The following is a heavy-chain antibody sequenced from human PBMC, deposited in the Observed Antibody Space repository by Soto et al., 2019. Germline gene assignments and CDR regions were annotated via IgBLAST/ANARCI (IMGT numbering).Heavy chain of an antibody. CDR1: GGAFGRYS. CDR3: ARGDEMTAVTIFEY. D-gene: IGHD4-17*01. CDR2: VIPVFNTS. Sequence: SVKVSCKASGGAFGRYSVSWVRQAPGQGLEWIGGVIPVFNTSNYSLKFQGRVAIFADLSTSTVFMELRSLRSEDTALYYCARGDEMTAVTIFEYWGQGILVTVSS. V-gene: IGHV1-69*13. J-gene: IGHJ4*02.